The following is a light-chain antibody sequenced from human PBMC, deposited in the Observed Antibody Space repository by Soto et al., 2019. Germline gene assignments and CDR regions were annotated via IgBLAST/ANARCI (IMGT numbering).Light chain of an antibody. CDR1: QSLLHSNGYND. V-gene: IGKV2-28*01. CDR2: LGS. CDR3: MQALQTPYT. Sequence: DIVMTQSPLSLPVTPGEPASISCRSSQSLLHSNGYNDLDWYLQKPGQSPHLLIYLGSNRASGVPDRFSGSGSGTDFTLKISRVEAGDVGVYYCMQALQTPYTFGQGTKLEIK. J-gene: IGKJ2*01.